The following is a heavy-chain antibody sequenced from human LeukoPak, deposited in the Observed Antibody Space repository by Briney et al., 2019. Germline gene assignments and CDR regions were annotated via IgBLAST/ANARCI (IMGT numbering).Heavy chain of an antibody. CDR1: GYTLTELS. Sequence: ASVKVSCKVSGYTLTELSMHWVRQAPGQGLEWMGIINPSGGSTSYAQKFQGRVTMTRDTSTSTVYMELSSLRSEDTAVYYCARDPSLITATPSRFLEWLGYDYYGMDVWGQGTTVTVSS. CDR3: ARDPSLITATPSRFLEWLGYDYYGMDV. V-gene: IGHV1-46*01. J-gene: IGHJ6*02. CDR2: INPSGGST. D-gene: IGHD3-3*01.